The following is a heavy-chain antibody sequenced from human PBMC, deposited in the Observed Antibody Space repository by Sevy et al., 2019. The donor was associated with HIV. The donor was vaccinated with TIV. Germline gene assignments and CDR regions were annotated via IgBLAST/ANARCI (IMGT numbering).Heavy chain of an antibody. Sequence: GESLKISCMTSGYNFTRYWITWVRQVPGKGLEWMGVIFPPDSETRYNTSFEGRITMSVDKSLTTAYLQWHNVKASASGFYYCARVCGTDHAHNWFDPWGQGTLVTVSS. CDR1: GYNFTRYW. V-gene: IGHV5-51*01. J-gene: IGHJ5*02. CDR2: IFPPDSET. CDR3: ARVCGTDHAHNWFDP. D-gene: IGHD2-21*02.